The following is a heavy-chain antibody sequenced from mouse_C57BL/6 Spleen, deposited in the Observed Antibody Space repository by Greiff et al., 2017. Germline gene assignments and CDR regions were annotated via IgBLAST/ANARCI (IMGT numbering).Heavy chain of an antibody. J-gene: IGHJ1*03. CDR1: GFTFSDYG. Sequence: VQLKESGGGLVKPGGSLKLSCAASGFTFSDYGMHWVRQAPEKGLEWVAYISSGSSTIYYADTVKGRFTISRDTAKNTLCLQMTSMRSEETAMYYCARDLGSSYDWYFDVWGTGTTVTVSS. D-gene: IGHD1-1*01. CDR3: ARDLGSSYDWYFDV. CDR2: ISSGSSTI. V-gene: IGHV5-17*01.